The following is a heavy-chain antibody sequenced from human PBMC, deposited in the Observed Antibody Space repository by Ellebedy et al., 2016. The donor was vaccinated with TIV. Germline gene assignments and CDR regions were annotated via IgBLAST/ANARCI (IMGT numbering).Heavy chain of an antibody. CDR1: GASISGYY. CDR2: IYYSGST. Sequence: MPSETLSLTCTVSGASISGYYWGWIRQPPGKPLEWIGYIYYSGSTNYNPSLKSRVTISVDTSKNQFSLNLSSVTAADTAVYYCARLLGEMGYYYAMDVWGQGTTVTVSS. D-gene: IGHD3-10*01. CDR3: ARLLGEMGYYYAMDV. V-gene: IGHV4-59*01. J-gene: IGHJ6*02.